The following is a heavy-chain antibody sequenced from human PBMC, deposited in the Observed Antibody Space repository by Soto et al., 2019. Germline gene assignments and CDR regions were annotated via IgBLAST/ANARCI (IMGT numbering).Heavy chain of an antibody. CDR3: TTDQDGDPFYYYYMDV. V-gene: IGHV3-15*01. D-gene: IGHD4-17*01. CDR1: GFTFSNAW. Sequence: GGSLRLSCAASGFTFSNAWMSWVRQAPGKGLEWVGRIKSKTDGGTTDYAAPVKGRFTISRDDSKNTLYLQMNSLKTEVTAVYYCTTDQDGDPFYYYYMDVWGKGTTVTVSS. J-gene: IGHJ6*03. CDR2: IKSKTDGGTT.